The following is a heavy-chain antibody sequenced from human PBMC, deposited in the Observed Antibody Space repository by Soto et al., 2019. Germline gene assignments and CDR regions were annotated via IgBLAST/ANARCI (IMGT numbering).Heavy chain of an antibody. CDR3: ARGGLPLRYYGMDV. CDR1: GGSISSGGYY. Sequence: PSETLSLTCTVSGGSISSGGYYWSWIRQHPGKGLEWIGYIYYSGSTYYNPSLKSRVTISVDTSKNQFSLKLSSVTAADSAVYYCARGGLPLRYYGMDVWGQGTTVTVSS. CDR2: IYYSGST. V-gene: IGHV4-30-4*08. J-gene: IGHJ6*02.